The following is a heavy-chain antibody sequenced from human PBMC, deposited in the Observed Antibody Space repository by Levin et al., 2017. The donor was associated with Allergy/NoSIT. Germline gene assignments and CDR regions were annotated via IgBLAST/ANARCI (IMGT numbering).Heavy chain of an antibody. Sequence: GESLKISCAASGFTFSAYGLNWVRQAPGKGLEWVSSITTGSSEKYYADSVKGRFTISRDDAENSLFLQMNSLRAEDTAVYFCARTLGYCESGACYTYYGMDGWGQGATVTVSS. J-gene: IGHJ6*02. CDR3: ARTLGYCESGACYTYYGMDG. V-gene: IGHV3-21*01. D-gene: IGHD2-15*01. CDR1: GFTFSAYG. CDR2: ITTGSSEK.